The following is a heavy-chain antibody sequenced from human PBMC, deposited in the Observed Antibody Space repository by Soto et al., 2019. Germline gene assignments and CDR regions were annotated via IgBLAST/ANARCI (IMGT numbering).Heavy chain of an antibody. J-gene: IGHJ6*01. D-gene: IGHD3-22*01. CDR2: IGAYNGHT. CDR1: GYTFTNSG. V-gene: IGHV1-18*01. CDR3: AREDYYESSGCLTVLYYVVRAV. Sequence: ASVKVSCKASGYTFTNSGISWVRQAPGQGLEWMGWIGAYNGHTKYAQKLQGRVTMTTDTSTSTAYMELRSLKSDDTAVYYCAREDYYESSGCLTVLYYVVRAVWG.